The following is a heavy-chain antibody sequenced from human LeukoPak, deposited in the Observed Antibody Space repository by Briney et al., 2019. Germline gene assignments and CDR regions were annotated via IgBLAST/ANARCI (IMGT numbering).Heavy chain of an antibody. Sequence: GGSLRLSCAASGFTFSSYGMHWVRQAPGKGLEWVAVISYDGSNKYYADSVKGRFTISRDNSKNTLYLQMNSLRAEDTAVYYCAKDRDSSSWYRTYYYYYYGMDVWGQGTTVTVSS. CDR1: GFTFSSYG. D-gene: IGHD6-13*01. CDR3: AKDRDSSSWYRTYYYYYYGMDV. V-gene: IGHV3-30*18. J-gene: IGHJ6*02. CDR2: ISYDGSNK.